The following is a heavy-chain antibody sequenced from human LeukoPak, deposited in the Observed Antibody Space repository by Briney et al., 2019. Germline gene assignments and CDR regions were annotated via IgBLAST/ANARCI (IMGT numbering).Heavy chain of an antibody. V-gene: IGHV3-21*04. J-gene: IGHJ4*02. D-gene: IGHD1-26*01. Sequence: GGSLRLSCAASGFTFSSYSMNWVRQAPGKGLEWVSSISGSNSYIYYADSMKGRFTISRDNAKNSLYLQMNSLRAEDTAVYYCAKDTSGTYLYYFDYWGQGTLVTVSS. CDR2: ISGSNSYI. CDR1: GFTFSSYS. CDR3: AKDTSGTYLYYFDY.